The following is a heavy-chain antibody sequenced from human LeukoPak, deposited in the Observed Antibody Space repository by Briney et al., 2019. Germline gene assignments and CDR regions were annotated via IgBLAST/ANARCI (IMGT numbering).Heavy chain of an antibody. J-gene: IGHJ4*02. V-gene: IGHV3-49*04. CDR2: IRSGGTT. CDR3: SSPRQSSGWYDFDY. CDR1: GFTFGDYV. Sequence: RSLGLSCTASGFTFGDYVMNWVRQAPGKGLEWVGFIRSGGTTEYAASVKGRFIISRDDSKSIAYLQMNSLKTEDTAVYYCSSPRQSSGWYDFDYWGQGTLVTVSS. D-gene: IGHD6-19*01.